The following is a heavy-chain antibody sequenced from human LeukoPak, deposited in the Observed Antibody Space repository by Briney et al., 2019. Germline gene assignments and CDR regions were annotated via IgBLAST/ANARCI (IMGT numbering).Heavy chain of an antibody. CDR3: ARDLGRPSGSYSMTWWFDP. J-gene: IGHJ5*02. CDR2: IWYDGSNK. Sequence: QSGGFLRLSCAASGFTFSSYGMHWVRQAPGKGLEWVAVIWYDGSNKYYADSVKGRFTISRDNSKNTLYLQMNSLRAEDTAVYYCARDLGRPSGSYSMTWWFDPWGQGTLVTVSS. CDR1: GFTFSSYG. V-gene: IGHV3-33*01. D-gene: IGHD3-10*01.